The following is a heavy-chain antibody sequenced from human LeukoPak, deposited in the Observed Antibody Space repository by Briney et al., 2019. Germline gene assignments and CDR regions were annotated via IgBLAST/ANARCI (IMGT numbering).Heavy chain of an antibody. Sequence: GGSLRLSCAASGFTASSNYMSWVRQAPGKGLEWVSVIYSGGSTYYADSVKGRFTISRDNSKNTLYLQMNSLRAEDTAVYYCARGGPIGDFDYWGQGTLVTVSS. CDR3: ARGGPIGDFDY. V-gene: IGHV3-53*01. CDR2: IYSGGST. CDR1: GFTASSNY. J-gene: IGHJ4*02. D-gene: IGHD3-16*01.